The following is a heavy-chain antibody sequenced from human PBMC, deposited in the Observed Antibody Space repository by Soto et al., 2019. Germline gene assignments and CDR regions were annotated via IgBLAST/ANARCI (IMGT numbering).Heavy chain of an antibody. V-gene: IGHV3-21*06. CDR1: GFTFNSHS. D-gene: IGHD3-3*01. CDR3: AADLTYDAFDF. Sequence: PGGSLRLSCVASGFTFNSHSFNWVRQAPWKGLEWVSSINGGGIHIYYADSLKGRFTTSRDNARNSVYLQINSLRAEDTAVYYCAADLTYDAFDFSGPGTVLTLSS. J-gene: IGHJ3*01. CDR2: INGGGIHI.